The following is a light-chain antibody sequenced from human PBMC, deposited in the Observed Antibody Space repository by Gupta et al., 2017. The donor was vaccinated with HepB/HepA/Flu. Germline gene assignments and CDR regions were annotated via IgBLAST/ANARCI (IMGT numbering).Light chain of an antibody. J-gene: IGLJ2*01. CDR2: DVS. CDR3: SSFTSSNTLVI. V-gene: IGLV2-14*01. Sequence: QSALTQPAPAPGSPGQSITISCTGTSSDVGGYNSVSWYQQHPGKAPKLLIYDVSNRPSGVSNRFSGSKSGNTASLTISGLQAEDEADYYCSSFTSSNTLVIFGGGTRLTVL. CDR1: SSDVGGYNS.